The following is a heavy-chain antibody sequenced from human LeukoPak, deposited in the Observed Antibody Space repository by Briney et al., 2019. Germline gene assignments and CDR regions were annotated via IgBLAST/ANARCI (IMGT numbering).Heavy chain of an antibody. CDR1: GGSISSSSYY. Sequence: SETLSLTCTISGGSISSSSYYWGWIRQPPGKGLVWIGSIYYSGRTYYHPSLKSRVTISVDTSKNQFALKLSSVTAADTAVYYCARQVAVAGPRLDYWGQGTLVTVSS. CDR2: IYYSGRT. D-gene: IGHD6-19*01. J-gene: IGHJ4*02. CDR3: ARQVAVAGPRLDY. V-gene: IGHV4-39*01.